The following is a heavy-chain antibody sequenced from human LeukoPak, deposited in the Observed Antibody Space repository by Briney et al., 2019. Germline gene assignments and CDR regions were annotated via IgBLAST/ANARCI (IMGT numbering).Heavy chain of an antibody. Sequence: SETLSLTCTVSGGSISSYYWSWIRQPPGKGLEWIGYIYYSGTTNYNPSLKSRVTISVDTSKNQLSLKLSSVTAADTAVYYCARGGGRYSYGYDYWGQGTLVTVSS. CDR3: ARGGGRYSYGYDY. J-gene: IGHJ4*02. CDR1: GGSISSYY. CDR2: IYYSGTT. D-gene: IGHD5-18*01. V-gene: IGHV4-59*01.